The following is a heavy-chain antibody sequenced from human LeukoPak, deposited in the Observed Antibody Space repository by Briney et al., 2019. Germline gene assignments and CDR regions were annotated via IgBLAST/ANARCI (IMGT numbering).Heavy chain of an antibody. J-gene: IGHJ6*03. Sequence: GGSLRLSCAASGFTFSSYDMHWVRQATGKGLEWVSAIGTAGDTYYPGSVKGRFTISRENAKNSLYLQMNSLRAGDTAVYYCARGGYFDWLYRGGAMDVWGKGTTLTISS. V-gene: IGHV3-13*01. CDR2: IGTAGDT. D-gene: IGHD3-9*01. CDR3: ARGGYFDWLYRGGAMDV. CDR1: GFTFSSYD.